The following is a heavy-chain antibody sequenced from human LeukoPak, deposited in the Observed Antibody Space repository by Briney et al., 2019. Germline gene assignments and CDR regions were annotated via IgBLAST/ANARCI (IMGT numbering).Heavy chain of an antibody. Sequence: GGSLRLSCAASGFTFSNYVMSWVRQAPGEGLEWVSAISGSGSNTFYADSVKGRFTIPRDNSKSTLYLQMNSLRAEDTAIYYCAKDQMIAGGQVYWGQGTLVTVSS. CDR1: GFTFSNYV. V-gene: IGHV3-23*01. CDR3: AKDQMIAGGQVY. CDR2: ISGSGSNT. D-gene: IGHD3-22*01. J-gene: IGHJ4*02.